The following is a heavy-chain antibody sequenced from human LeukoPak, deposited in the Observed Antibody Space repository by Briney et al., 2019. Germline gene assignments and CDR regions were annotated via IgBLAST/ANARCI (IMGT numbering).Heavy chain of an antibody. V-gene: IGHV6-1*01. Sequence: PSQTLSLTCAISGYSVSSNSADWNWIRQSPSRGLEWLGRTYYRSKWYHDYAVSVKSRITINPDTSKNQFSLQLNSVTPEDTAVYYCARNWVSSHYYGMDVWGKGTTVTVSS. CDR2: TYYRSKWYH. J-gene: IGHJ6*04. CDR1: GYSVSSNSAD. CDR3: ARNWVSSHYYGMDV. D-gene: IGHD7-27*01.